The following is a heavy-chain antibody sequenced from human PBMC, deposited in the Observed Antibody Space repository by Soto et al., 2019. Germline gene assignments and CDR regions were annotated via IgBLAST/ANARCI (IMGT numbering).Heavy chain of an antibody. Sequence: EVQLVECGGGLVKPGGSLRLSCAASELTFSNAWMSWVRQAPGKGLEWVGRIKSKSDDGTTDYAAPLKGRFIISRDDSKNTVFLQMSSLKTEDTAVYYCTTAPMRCSGVSCYGPFDHWGQRTLVTVSS. V-gene: IGHV3-15*01. CDR2: IKSKSDDGTT. CDR3: TTAPMRCSGVSCYGPFDH. CDR1: ELTFSNAW. J-gene: IGHJ4*02. D-gene: IGHD2-15*01.